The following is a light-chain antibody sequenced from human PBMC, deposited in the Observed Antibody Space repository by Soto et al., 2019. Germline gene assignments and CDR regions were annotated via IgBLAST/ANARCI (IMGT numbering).Light chain of an antibody. Sequence: IVLTQSPGTLSLSPGERATLSCRASQSFSSTYLAWYQQKPGQAPRLLIYGASSRATGIPDRFSGSGSGTDFTLTISRLEREDFAVYYCQHYGSSRTFGQGTKVEIK. V-gene: IGKV3-20*01. CDR3: QHYGSSRT. CDR2: GAS. J-gene: IGKJ1*01. CDR1: QSFSSTY.